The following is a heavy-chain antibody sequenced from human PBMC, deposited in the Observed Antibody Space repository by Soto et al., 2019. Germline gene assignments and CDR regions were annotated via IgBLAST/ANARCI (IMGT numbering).Heavy chain of an antibody. Sequence: SETLSLTCTVSGGSISSYYWSWIRQPPGKGLEWIGYIYYSGSTNYNPSLKSRVTISVDTSKNQFSLKLSSVTAADTAVYYCARGRYCSGGSCYVYNWFDPWGQGTLVTVS. CDR3: ARGRYCSGGSCYVYNWFDP. CDR2: IYYSGST. D-gene: IGHD2-15*01. J-gene: IGHJ5*02. CDR1: GGSISSYY. V-gene: IGHV4-59*01.